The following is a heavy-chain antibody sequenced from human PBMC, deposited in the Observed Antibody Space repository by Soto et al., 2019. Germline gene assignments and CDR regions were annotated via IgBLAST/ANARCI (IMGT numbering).Heavy chain of an antibody. CDR1: GGTFNTYT. CDR2: FIPILDMG. D-gene: IGHD2-21*01. J-gene: IGHJ4*02. CDR3: AITYCRDNSCPRDFDF. V-gene: IGHV1-69*02. Sequence: QVQVVQSGAEVKKPESSVKVSCKPSGGTFNTYTVNWVRLAPGHGLEWMGRFIPILDMGNYAQKFQDRVTIPADRSTSTAYMELNSLKSDDTAVYYCAITYCRDNSCPRDFDFWGPGTRVTVSS.